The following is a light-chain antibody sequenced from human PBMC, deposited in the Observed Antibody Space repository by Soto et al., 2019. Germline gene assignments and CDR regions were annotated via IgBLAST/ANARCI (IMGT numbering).Light chain of an antibody. CDR2: WAS. CDR1: QSVSYNFNNKTY. V-gene: IGKV4-1*01. J-gene: IGKJ1*01. CDR3: QQYYAPPWT. Sequence: DIVLTQSPDSLAVSLGERATINCKSSQSVSYNFNNKTYVGWYQQRPGQPPKLLISWASTRESGVPERFSGSGSGTDFTLTINSLQPADVAVYPCQQYYAPPWTFGQGTKVEIK.